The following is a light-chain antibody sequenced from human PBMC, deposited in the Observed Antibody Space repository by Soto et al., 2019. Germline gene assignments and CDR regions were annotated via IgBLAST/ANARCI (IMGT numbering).Light chain of an antibody. CDR1: YSDIGSYND. CDR3: CSYARTYRLMI. Sequence: QSALTQPRSVSGSPGQSVTISCTGTYSDIGSYNDVSWYQHHPAKAPRLMIFDVSQRPSGVPDRFSGSKSDNTASLTISGLQTEDEADYYCCSYARTYRLMIFGEGTKLTVL. CDR2: DVS. V-gene: IGLV2-11*01. J-gene: IGLJ2*01.